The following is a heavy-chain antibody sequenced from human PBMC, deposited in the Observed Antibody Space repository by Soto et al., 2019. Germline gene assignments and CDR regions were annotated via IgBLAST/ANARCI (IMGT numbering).Heavy chain of an antibody. D-gene: IGHD4-4*01. J-gene: IGHJ5*02. CDR1: GFTFGDYG. V-gene: IGHV3-49*03. Sequence: GGSLRLSCTASGFTFGDYGMSWFRQAPGKGLEWVGFIRSKAYGGTTEYAASVKGRFTISRDDSKNIAYLQMNSLKTEDTAVYYCTRESAYYSNYVIGWFDPWGQGTLVTVSS. CDR2: IRSKAYGGTT. CDR3: TRESAYYSNYVIGWFDP.